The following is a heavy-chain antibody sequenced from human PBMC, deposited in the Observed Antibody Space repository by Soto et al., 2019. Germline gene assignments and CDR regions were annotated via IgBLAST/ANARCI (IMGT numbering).Heavy chain of an antibody. CDR1: GGSFSGYY. D-gene: IGHD4-17*01. V-gene: IGHV4-34*01. CDR3: AREREPLYGDSTMYYFDY. J-gene: IGHJ4*02. Sequence: PSETLSLTCAVYGGSFSGYYWSWIRQPPGKGLEWIGEINHSGSTNYNPSLKSRVTISVDTSKNQFSLKLSSVTAADTAVYYCAREREPLYGDSTMYYFDYWGQGTLVTVSS. CDR2: INHSGST.